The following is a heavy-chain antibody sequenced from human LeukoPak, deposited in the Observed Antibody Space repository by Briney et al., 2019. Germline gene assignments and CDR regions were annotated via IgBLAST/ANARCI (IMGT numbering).Heavy chain of an antibody. D-gene: IGHD6-19*01. V-gene: IGHV4-34*01. CDR2: INHSGST. CDR3: ASAVAGHQYYYYYYYYMDV. J-gene: IGHJ6*03. CDR1: GGSFSGYY. Sequence: SETLSLTCAVYGGSFSGYYWSWIRQPPGKGLEWIGEINHSGSTNYNPSLKSRVTISVDTSKNQFSLKLSSVTAADTAVYYCASAVAGHQYYYYYYYYMDVWGKGTTVTISS.